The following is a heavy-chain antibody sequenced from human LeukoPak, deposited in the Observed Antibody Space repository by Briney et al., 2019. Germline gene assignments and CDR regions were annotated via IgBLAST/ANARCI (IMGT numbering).Heavy chain of an antibody. CDR3: AAPRTYGSGSFDYDAFDI. Sequence: ASVKVSCKASGGTFSSYAISWVRQAPGQGLEWMGGIIPIFGTANYAQKFQGRVTMTEDTSTDTAYMELSSLRSEDTAVYYCAAPRTYGSGSFDYDAFDIWGQGTMVTVSS. CDR2: IIPIFGTA. D-gene: IGHD3-10*01. V-gene: IGHV1-69*06. CDR1: GGTFSSYA. J-gene: IGHJ3*02.